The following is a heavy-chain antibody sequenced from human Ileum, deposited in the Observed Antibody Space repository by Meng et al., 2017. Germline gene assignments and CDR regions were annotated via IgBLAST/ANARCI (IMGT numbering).Heavy chain of an antibody. J-gene: IGHJ4*02. CDR2: IYHSGLV. CDR3: AANSGKKMHS. D-gene: IGHD4-23*01. V-gene: IGHV4-4*02. Sequence: VELQESGPGLVKPSGTLSLTCAVAGDSISTTNWWNWVRQPPGEGLEWIGEIYHSGLVNYNLSLKSRVTLSIDKSKNQFSFKLISVTAADTGVYYCAANSGKKMHSWGQGTLVTVSS. CDR1: GDSISTTNW.